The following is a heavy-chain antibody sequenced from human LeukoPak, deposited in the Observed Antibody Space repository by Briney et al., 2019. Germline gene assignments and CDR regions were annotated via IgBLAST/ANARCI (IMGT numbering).Heavy chain of an antibody. D-gene: IGHD3-10*01. CDR2: ISYDGSNK. CDR3: AKDRWFGELFVWGNYDY. J-gene: IGHJ4*02. Sequence: PGRSLRLSCAASGFTFSSYGMHWVRQAPGKGLEWVAVISYDGSNKYYADSVKGRFTISRDNSKNTLYLQMNSLRAEDTAVYYCAKDRWFGELFVWGNYDYWGQGTLVTVSS. V-gene: IGHV3-30*18. CDR1: GFTFSSYG.